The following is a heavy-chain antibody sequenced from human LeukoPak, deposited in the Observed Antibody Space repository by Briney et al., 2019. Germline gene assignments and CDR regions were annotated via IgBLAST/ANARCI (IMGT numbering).Heavy chain of an antibody. J-gene: IGHJ4*02. CDR3: ARHGADYYDSSGYLTYFDY. CDR1: GGSISSYY. Sequence: SETLSLTCTVSGGSISSYYWSWIRQPPGKGLEWIGSIYYSGSTYYNPSLKSRVTISVDTSKNQFSLKLSSVTAADTAVYYCARHGADYYDSSGYLTYFDYWGQGTLVTVSS. CDR2: IYYSGST. V-gene: IGHV4-59*05. D-gene: IGHD3-22*01.